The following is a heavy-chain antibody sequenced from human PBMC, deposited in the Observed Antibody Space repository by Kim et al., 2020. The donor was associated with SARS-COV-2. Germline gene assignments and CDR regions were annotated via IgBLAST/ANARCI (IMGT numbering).Heavy chain of an antibody. V-gene: IGHV4-34*01. CDR2: INHSGST. CDR1: GGSFSGYY. Sequence: SETLSLTCAVYGGSFSGYYWSWIRQLPGKGLEWIGEINHSGSTNYNPALKSRVTISVDTSKNQFSLKLSSVTAADTAVYYCARRITIFGVVTPYYFDYWGQGTLVTVSS. J-gene: IGHJ4*02. CDR3: ARRITIFGVVTPYYFDY. D-gene: IGHD3-3*01.